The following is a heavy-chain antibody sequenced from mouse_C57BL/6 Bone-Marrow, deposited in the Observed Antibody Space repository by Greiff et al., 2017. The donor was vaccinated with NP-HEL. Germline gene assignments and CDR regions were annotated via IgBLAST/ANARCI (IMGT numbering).Heavy chain of an antibody. D-gene: IGHD2-2*01. V-gene: IGHV1-64*01. J-gene: IGHJ2*01. CDR3: ARGDGYDDYFYC. Sequence: VQLQQPGAELVKPGASVKLSCKASGYTFTSYWMHWVKQRPGQGLEWIGMIHPNSGSTNYNEKFKSKATLTVDKSSSTAYMQLSSLTSEDSAVYYCARGDGYDDYFYCWGQGTTLTVSS. CDR2: IHPNSGST. CDR1: GYTFTSYW.